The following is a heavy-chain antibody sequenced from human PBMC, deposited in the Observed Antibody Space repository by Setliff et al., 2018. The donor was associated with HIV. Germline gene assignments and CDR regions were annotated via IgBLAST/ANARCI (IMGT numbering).Heavy chain of an antibody. CDR2: INTGNGNT. CDR1: GYTFTSYA. D-gene: IGHD3-16*01. Sequence: GASVKVSCKASGYTFTSYAMHWVRQAPGQRLEWMGWINTGNGNTKYSQKFQGRVTVIRDTSESTAYMELSSLRSEDTAVYYCARGHGAVGGTSVQNFDYWGQGTLVTVSS. CDR3: ARGHGAVGGTSVQNFDY. J-gene: IGHJ4*02. V-gene: IGHV1-3*04.